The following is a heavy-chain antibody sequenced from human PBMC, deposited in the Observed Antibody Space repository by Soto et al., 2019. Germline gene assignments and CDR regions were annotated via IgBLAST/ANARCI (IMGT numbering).Heavy chain of an antibody. CDR3: AKDVGALVRAMHGLASERLDV. J-gene: IGHJ6*02. CDR2: ISNDGSIY. Sequence: GGSLRLSCAASGFAFSSYGIHWVRQAPGKGLEWVAVISNDGSIYSYADSVAGRLDISRDNSKSMVYVDMISLRPDDTAVYYCAKDVGALVRAMHGLASERLDVWGHGATATV. CDR1: GFAFSSYG. V-gene: IGHV3-30*18. D-gene: IGHD3-10*01.